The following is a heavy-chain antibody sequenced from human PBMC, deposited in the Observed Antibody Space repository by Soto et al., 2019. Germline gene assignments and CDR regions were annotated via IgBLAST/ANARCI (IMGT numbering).Heavy chain of an antibody. J-gene: IGHJ3*02. D-gene: IGHD7-27*01. V-gene: IGHV3-64D*09. CDR1: GFTFSSYA. CDR2: ISSNGCST. CDR3: VKIGTGDGAFDI. Sequence: GGSLRLSCSASGFTFSSYAMHWVRQAPGKGLEYVSAISSNGCSTYYADSVKVRFTISRDNSKNTLYLQMSSLRAEDTAVYYCVKIGTGDGAFDIWGQGTMVTVSS.